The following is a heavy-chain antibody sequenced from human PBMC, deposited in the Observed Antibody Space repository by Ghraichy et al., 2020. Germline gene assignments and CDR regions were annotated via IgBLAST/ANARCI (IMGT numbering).Heavy chain of an antibody. J-gene: IGHJ2*01. CDR3: ARGHSSSWPYWYFDL. V-gene: IGHV3-48*03. CDR1: GFTFSTYE. D-gene: IGHD6-13*01. CDR2: ISSTGTTT. Sequence: GGSLRLSCAASGFTFSTYEMNWVRQAPGEGLEWASYISSTGTTTYYADSVKGRFTISRDSAKNSVYLQMNSLRAEDTAVYYCARGHSSSWPYWYFDLWGRGTLVTVSS.